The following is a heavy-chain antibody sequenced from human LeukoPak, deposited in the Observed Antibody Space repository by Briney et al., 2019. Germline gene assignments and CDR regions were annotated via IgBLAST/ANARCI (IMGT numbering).Heavy chain of an antibody. J-gene: IGHJ6*03. CDR3: ARLPAAYTRYYYYMDV. V-gene: IGHV4-61*02. CDR1: GGSISSGRYY. Sequence: SETLSLTCNVSGGSISSGRYYWSWIRQPAGKGLEWIGRIYTRGSTNYNPSLKSRVTISVDTSKNQFSLKLSSVTAADTAVYYCARLPAAYTRYYYYMDVWGKGTTVTISS. D-gene: IGHD2-2*01. CDR2: IYTRGST.